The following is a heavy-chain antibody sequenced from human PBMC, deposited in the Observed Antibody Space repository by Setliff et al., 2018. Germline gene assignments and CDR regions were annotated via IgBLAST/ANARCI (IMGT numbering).Heavy chain of an antibody. CDR1: GFTFSSYS. V-gene: IGHV3-30*02. CDR3: AKDRLDKSYYYYMDV. D-gene: IGHD3-9*01. Sequence: GGSLRLSCAASGFTFSSYSMHWVRQAPGKGLEWVADIRYDGSNIYYADSVKGRFTISRDNSVNTLYLQMNSLRPEDTAVYFCAKDRLDKSYYYYMDVWGKGTTVTVSS. CDR2: IRYDGSNI. J-gene: IGHJ6*03.